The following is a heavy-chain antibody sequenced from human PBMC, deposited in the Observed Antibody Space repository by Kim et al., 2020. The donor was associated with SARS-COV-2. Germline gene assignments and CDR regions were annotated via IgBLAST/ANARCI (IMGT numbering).Heavy chain of an antibody. V-gene: IGHV3-48*03. J-gene: IGHJ6*03. CDR1: GFSISTYE. Sequence: GGSLRLSCAASGFSISTYEMNWVRQAPGKGLEWVSHISSSGDIIYYADSVKGRFTISRDNAKNSLYLQMNSLRAEDTALYYCARGETEDYYSYYIDVWGKGTTVTVSS. CDR3: ARGETEDYYSYYIDV. D-gene: IGHD3-16*01. CDR2: ISSSGDII.